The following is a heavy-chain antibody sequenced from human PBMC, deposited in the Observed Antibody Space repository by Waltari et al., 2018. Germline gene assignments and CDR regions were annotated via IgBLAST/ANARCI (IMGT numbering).Heavy chain of an antibody. J-gene: IGHJ4*02. Sequence: EVQLVESGGGLVQPGGSLRLSCAASGFTFRNDWMSWVRQAPGKGLEWMANIKQDGSAKYYADSVKGRFTISRDNAENSLYLQMNSLRVEDTAVYYCATSLDAAANDWGQGTLVTVSS. CDR2: IKQDGSAK. D-gene: IGHD5-18*01. CDR1: GFTFRNDW. V-gene: IGHV3-7*01. CDR3: ATSLDAAAND.